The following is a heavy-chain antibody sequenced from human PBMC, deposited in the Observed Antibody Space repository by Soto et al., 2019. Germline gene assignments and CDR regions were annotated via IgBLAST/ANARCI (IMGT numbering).Heavy chain of an antibody. J-gene: IGHJ6*02. Sequence: GGSLRLSCAASGFTFSSYAMHWVRQAPGKGLEWVAVISYDGSNKYYADSVKGRFTISRDNSKNTLYLQMNSLRAEDTAVYYCARESKLGYCSSTSPCPPADYYYGMDVWGQGTTVTVSS. CDR1: GFTFSSYA. V-gene: IGHV3-30-3*01. CDR3: ARESKLGYCSSTSPCPPADYYYGMDV. CDR2: ISYDGSNK. D-gene: IGHD2-2*01.